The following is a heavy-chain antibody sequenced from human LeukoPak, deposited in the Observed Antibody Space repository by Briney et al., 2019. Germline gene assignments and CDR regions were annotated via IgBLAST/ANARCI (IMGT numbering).Heavy chain of an antibody. J-gene: IGHJ5*02. D-gene: IGHD3-9*01. Sequence: GGSLRLSCAASGFTFSSYSMNWVRQAPGKGLEWVSSISSSSSYIYYADSVKGRFTISRDNAKNSLYLQMNSLRAEDTAVYYCARDYDILTGYEPNWFDPWGQGTLVTVSS. CDR2: ISSSSSYI. CDR1: GFTFSSYS. CDR3: ARDYDILTGYEPNWFDP. V-gene: IGHV3-21*01.